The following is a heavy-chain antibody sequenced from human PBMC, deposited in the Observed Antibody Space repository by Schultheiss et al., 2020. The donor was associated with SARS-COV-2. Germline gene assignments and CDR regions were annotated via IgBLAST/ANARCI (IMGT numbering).Heavy chain of an antibody. D-gene: IGHD6-19*01. Sequence: GGSLRLSCAASGFTVSSNYMSWVRQAPGKGLEWVSVIYSGGSTYYADSVKGRFTISRDNSKNSLYLQMNSLRAEDTAVYYCAKDGAGIAVDSNYYYYGMDVWGQGTTVTVSS. CDR2: IYSGGST. CDR3: AKDGAGIAVDSNYYYYGMDV. V-gene: IGHV3-53*01. CDR1: GFTVSSNY. J-gene: IGHJ6*02.